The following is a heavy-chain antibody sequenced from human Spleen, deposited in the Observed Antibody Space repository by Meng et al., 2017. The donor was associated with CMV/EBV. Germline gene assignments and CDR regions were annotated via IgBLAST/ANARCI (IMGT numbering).Heavy chain of an antibody. J-gene: IGHJ4*02. V-gene: IGHV4-39*02. CDR2: IYYSGRT. CDR1: SSSAYY. Sequence: SSSAYYWGWIRQSPGRGVECIGSIYYSGRTFYNPSLKSRVTISVDTSKNNFSLKLTSVTAADTAVYYCARRGGYCSTTSCSLSSADYWGQGALVTVSS. CDR3: ARRGGYCSTTSCSLSSADY. D-gene: IGHD2-2*01.